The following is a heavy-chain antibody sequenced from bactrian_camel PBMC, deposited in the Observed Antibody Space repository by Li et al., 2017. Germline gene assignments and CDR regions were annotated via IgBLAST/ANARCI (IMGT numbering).Heavy chain of an antibody. CDR2: INSDSGST. Sequence: QVQLVESGGGSVQAGGSLRLSCARSGFVYTTYCISWFRQHPGKEREGVSVINSDSGSTSYVDSVKGRFTISRDSNKMTVDLQMNNLRPEDTAVYYCAARRVTRFRDSTLSPAGYNYWGQGTQVTVS. CDR1: GFVYTTYC. CDR3: AARRVTRFRDSTLSPAGYNY. D-gene: IGHD5*01. V-gene: IGHV3S1*01. J-gene: IGHJ4*01.